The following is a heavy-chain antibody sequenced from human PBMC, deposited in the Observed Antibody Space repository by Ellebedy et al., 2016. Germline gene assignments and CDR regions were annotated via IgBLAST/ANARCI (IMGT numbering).Heavy chain of an antibody. Sequence: GGSLRLTXEASGFTFHNAWLNWVRQAPGKGLEWVGRIKSYADGGTTDYAAPVNGRFTMSRDDSEQKLYLQMSSLKTEDTAVYYCATGHSYGRYYMNIWGKGTTVTVSS. CDR1: GFTFHNAW. D-gene: IGHD5-18*01. V-gene: IGHV3-15*01. J-gene: IGHJ6*03. CDR2: IKSYADGGTT. CDR3: ATGHSYGRYYMNI.